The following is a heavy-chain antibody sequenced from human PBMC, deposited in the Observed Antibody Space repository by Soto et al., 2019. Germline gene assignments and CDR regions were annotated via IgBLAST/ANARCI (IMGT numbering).Heavy chain of an antibody. CDR3: GRAFAGYGSVDY. CDR2: INGDASIT. V-gene: IGHV3-74*01. CDR1: GFTFSNYW. D-gene: IGHD5-12*01. J-gene: IGHJ4*02. Sequence: EVQLAESGGGLVQPGGSLRLSCAASGFTFSNYWMHWVRQAPGKGLMWVSRINGDASITTYADSVTGRFPIFRDNARNTLYLQINGLRAEDTAVYYCGRAFAGYGSVDYWGQGALVTVSS.